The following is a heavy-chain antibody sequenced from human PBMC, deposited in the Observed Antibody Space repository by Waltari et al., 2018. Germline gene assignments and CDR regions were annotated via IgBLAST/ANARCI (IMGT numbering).Heavy chain of an antibody. CDR3: ALSRYGLASPKFDP. D-gene: IGHD4-17*01. CDR1: GGSFSGYY. V-gene: IGHV4-34*02. Sequence: QVQLQQWGAGLVTPSDTLSLTCAAYGGSFSGYYWSCLRSPPGKALEWIGEIDHSGVTNYNPSLTSRATISVDTSRNQLSLKLTSVTAADTAIYYCALSRYGLASPKFDPWGQGTLVTVSS. CDR2: IDHSGVT. J-gene: IGHJ5*02.